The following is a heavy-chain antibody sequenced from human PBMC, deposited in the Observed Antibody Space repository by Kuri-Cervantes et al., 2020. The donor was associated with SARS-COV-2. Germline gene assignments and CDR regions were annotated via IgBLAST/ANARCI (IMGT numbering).Heavy chain of an antibody. CDR3: ARGGYDFWSGYYGEDYYYYYGMDV. CDR2: IKQDGSEK. CDR1: GFTFSNYW. Sequence: GGSLRLSCAASGFTFSNYWMSWVRQAPGKGLEWVANIKQDGSEKYYVDSVKGRFTISRDNSKNTLYLQMNSLRAEDTAVYYCARGGYDFWSGYYGEDYYYYYGMDVWGQGTTVTVSS. V-gene: IGHV3-7*02. J-gene: IGHJ6*02. D-gene: IGHD3-3*01.